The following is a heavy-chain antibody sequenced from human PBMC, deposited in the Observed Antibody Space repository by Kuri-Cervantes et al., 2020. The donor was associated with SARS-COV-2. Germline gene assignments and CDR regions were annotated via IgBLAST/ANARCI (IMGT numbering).Heavy chain of an antibody. V-gene: IGHV1-18*01. D-gene: IGHD3-16*01. Sequence: VSVKVSCKASGYTFTSYGISWVRQAPGQGLEWMGWISAYNGNTNYAQKLQGRVTMTTDTSTSTAYMELRSLRSDDTAVYYCARVPHSGWGESALDIWGQGTMVTVSS. CDR3: ARVPHSGWGESALDI. J-gene: IGHJ3*02. CDR1: GYTFTSYG. CDR2: ISAYNGNT.